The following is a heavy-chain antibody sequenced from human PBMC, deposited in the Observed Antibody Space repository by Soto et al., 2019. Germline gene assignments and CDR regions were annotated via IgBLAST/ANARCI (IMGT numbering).Heavy chain of an antibody. D-gene: IGHD2-15*01. CDR3: AREIGDCSGGSCYFGGL. CDR2: IYYSGST. V-gene: IGHV4-31*03. Sequence: PSETLSLTCTVSGGSISSGGYYWSWIRQHPGKGLEWIGYIYYSGSTYYNPSLKSRVTISVDTSKNQFSLKLSPVTAADTAVYYCAREIGDCSGGSCYFGGLWDQGTLVTVSS. CDR1: GGSISSGGYY. J-gene: IGHJ4*02.